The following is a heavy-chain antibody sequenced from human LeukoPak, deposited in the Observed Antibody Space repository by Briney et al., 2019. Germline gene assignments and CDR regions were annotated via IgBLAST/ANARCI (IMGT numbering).Heavy chain of an antibody. D-gene: IGHD1-26*01. CDR1: GGSFSGYY. CDR2: INHSGST. V-gene: IGHV4-34*01. J-gene: IGHJ4*02. Sequence: PSETLSLTCAVYGGSFSGYYWSWIRQPPGKGLEWIGEINHSGSTNYNPSLKRRVTISVDTSKNQFSLKLSSVTAADTAVYYCASAKVGATGLFDYWGQGTLVTVSS. CDR3: ASAKVGATGLFDY.